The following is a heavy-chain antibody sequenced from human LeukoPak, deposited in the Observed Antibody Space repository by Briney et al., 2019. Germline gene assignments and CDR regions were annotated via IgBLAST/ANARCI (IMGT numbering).Heavy chain of an antibody. J-gene: IGHJ3*02. CDR2: IYYSGST. Sequence: SETLSLTCTVSGGSIGSYYWTWIRQPPGKGLEWIGYIYYSGSTNYNPSLKSRGTISVKTSKNQCSLKLSSVPTAHTAVYYCARYYYDNSGSIYAFDIWGQGTMVTVSS. CDR3: ARYYYDNSGSIYAFDI. CDR1: GGSIGSYY. D-gene: IGHD3-22*01. V-gene: IGHV4-59*01.